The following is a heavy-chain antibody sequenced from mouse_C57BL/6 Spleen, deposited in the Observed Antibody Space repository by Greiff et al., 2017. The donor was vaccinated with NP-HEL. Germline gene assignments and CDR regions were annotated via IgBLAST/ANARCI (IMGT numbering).Heavy chain of an antibody. Sequence: VQLQQSGAELVRPGASVTLSCKASGYTFTDYEMHWVKQTPVHGLEWIGAIDPETGGTAYNQKFKGKAILTADKSSSTAYMELRSLTSEDSAVYYCTRSDSKDWYFDVWGTGITVTVSS. CDR3: TRSDSKDWYFDV. D-gene: IGHD2-5*01. J-gene: IGHJ1*03. CDR1: GYTFTDYE. V-gene: IGHV1-15*01. CDR2: IDPETGGT.